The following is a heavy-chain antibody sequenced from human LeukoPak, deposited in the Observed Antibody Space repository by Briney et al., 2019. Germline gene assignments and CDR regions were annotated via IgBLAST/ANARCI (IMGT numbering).Heavy chain of an antibody. Sequence: GRSLRLSCAASGFTFSSYGMHWVRQAPGKGLEWVTVISYDGSDKYYADSVKGRFTISRDNSKNTLYLQMNSLRAEDTAVYYCAKDQDIAAAAYYFDYWGQGTLVTVSS. CDR3: AKDQDIAAAAYYFDY. CDR1: GFTFSSYG. D-gene: IGHD6-13*01. V-gene: IGHV3-30*18. CDR2: ISYDGSDK. J-gene: IGHJ4*02.